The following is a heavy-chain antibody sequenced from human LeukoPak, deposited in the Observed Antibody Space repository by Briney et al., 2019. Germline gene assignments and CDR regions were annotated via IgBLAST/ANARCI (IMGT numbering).Heavy chain of an antibody. Sequence: SETLSLTCTVSGGSISGYYYNWIRQPPGKGLEWVGYIYYSGSTNYNPSLKSRVTISLDTSKNQFSLKLSSVTTADTAVYYCARSVVTLYWYFDLWGRGTLVTVSS. V-gene: IGHV4-59*01. CDR3: ARSVVTLYWYFDL. D-gene: IGHD4-23*01. CDR1: GGSISGYY. CDR2: IYYSGST. J-gene: IGHJ2*01.